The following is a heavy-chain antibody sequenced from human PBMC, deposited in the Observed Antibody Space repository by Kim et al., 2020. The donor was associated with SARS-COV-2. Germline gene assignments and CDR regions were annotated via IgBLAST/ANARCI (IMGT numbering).Heavy chain of an antibody. J-gene: IGHJ4*02. Sequence: ASVKVSCKASGYTFTSYYMHWVRQAPGQGLEWMGIINPSGGSTSYAQKFQGRVTMTRDTSTSTVYMELSSLRSEDTAVYYCARDPSLDSSGSSYFDYWGQGTLVTVSS. CDR3: ARDPSLDSSGSSYFDY. V-gene: IGHV1-46*01. CDR1: GYTFTSYY. D-gene: IGHD3-22*01. CDR2: INPSGGST.